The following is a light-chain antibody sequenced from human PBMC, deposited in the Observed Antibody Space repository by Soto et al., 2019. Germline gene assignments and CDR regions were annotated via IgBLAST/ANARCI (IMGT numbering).Light chain of an antibody. Sequence: QSALTQPASVSGSPGQSITTSCTGTSSDVGGYNYVSWYQQHPVKAPKLMIYDVTNRPSGVSDRFSGSESGNTASLTISGLQAEDEADYYCSSYTSSSTPYVFGTGTKVTVL. V-gene: IGLV2-14*01. CDR3: SSYTSSSTPYV. CDR2: DVT. CDR1: SSDVGGYNY. J-gene: IGLJ1*01.